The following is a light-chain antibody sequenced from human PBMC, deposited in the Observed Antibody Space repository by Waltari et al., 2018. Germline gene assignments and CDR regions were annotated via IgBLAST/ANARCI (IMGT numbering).Light chain of an antibody. CDR1: QSVSSN. CDR2: GTS. CDR3: QQYNNWPRT. V-gene: IGKV3-15*01. Sequence: EIVMTQSPGTLSVSPGERATLSCRASQSVSSNLVWYQHKPGQAPRLLIYGTSTRATGIPARFTGRGSGTEFTLTISSLQSEDFAVYYCQQYNNWPRTFGQGTKVEIK. J-gene: IGKJ1*01.